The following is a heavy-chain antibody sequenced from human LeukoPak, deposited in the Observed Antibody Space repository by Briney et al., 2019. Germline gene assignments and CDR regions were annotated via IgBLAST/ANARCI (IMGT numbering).Heavy chain of an antibody. D-gene: IGHD1-14*01. CDR1: GFTFSDYY. J-gene: IGHJ3*02. CDR3: AKVRMSPDTGAAFDI. Sequence: AGGSLRLSCAASGFTFSDYYMSWIRQAPGKGLEWVSYISSSGSTIYYADSVKGRFTISRDNAKNSLYLQMNSLRAEDTAVYYCAKVRMSPDTGAAFDIWGQGTMVTVSS. V-gene: IGHV3-11*01. CDR2: ISSSGSTI.